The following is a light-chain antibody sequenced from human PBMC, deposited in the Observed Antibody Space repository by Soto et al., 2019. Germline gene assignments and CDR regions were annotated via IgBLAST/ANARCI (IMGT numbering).Light chain of an antibody. CDR3: QHYDNIPF. CDR1: QDVTNY. J-gene: IGKJ3*01. CDR2: DAS. Sequence: IQMTHSPSSLSASVGERITISCQASQDVTNYIHWYQQKPGKAPTLLIYDASNLETGVPSRFSGSGSVTHFTFTISSLKPEDIATYYCQHYDNIPFFGPGTQVDI. V-gene: IGKV1-33*01.